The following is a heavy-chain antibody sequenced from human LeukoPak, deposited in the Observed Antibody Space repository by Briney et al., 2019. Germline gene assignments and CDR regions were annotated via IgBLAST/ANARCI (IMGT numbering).Heavy chain of an antibody. J-gene: IGHJ4*02. CDR1: GFSLSTSGMC. Sequence: SDPALVKPTQTLTLTCTFSGFSLSTSGMCVSWIRQPPGKALEWLARIDWDDDKYYSTSLKTRLTISKDTSKNQVVLTMTNMXXVXXXXYYXXRTYCRRGSGXFDYWGQGTLVTVSS. CDR3: XRTYCRRGSGXFDY. D-gene: IGHD2-15*01. V-gene: IGHV2-70*11. CDR2: IDWDDDK.